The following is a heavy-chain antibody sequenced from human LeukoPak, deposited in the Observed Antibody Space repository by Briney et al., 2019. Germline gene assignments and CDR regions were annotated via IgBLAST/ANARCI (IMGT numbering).Heavy chain of an antibody. D-gene: IGHD3-10*01. V-gene: IGHV3-21*01. J-gene: IGHJ4*02. CDR2: ISSSSSYI. CDR1: GFTFSSYS. Sequence: GRSLRLSCAASGFTFSSYSMNWVRQAPGKGLESVSSISSSSSYIYYADSVKGRFTISRDNAKNSLYLQMNSLRAEDTAVYYCARDKRPYYYGSGSSPPDYWGQGTLVTVSS. CDR3: ARDKRPYYYGSGSSPPDY.